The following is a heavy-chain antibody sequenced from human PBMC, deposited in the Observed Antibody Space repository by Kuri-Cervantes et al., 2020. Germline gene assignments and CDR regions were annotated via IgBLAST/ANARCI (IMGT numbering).Heavy chain of an antibody. J-gene: IGHJ4*02. CDR2: IKRKTDGGTT. CDR1: EFTFSNAW. CDR3: AKDLKGAGGSGSYYASAIDY. Sequence: GGSLRLSCAASEFTFSNAWMSWVRQAPGKGLEWVGRIKRKTDGGTTDYAAPVKGRFTISGDDSKNTLYLQMNSLRDEDTAVYYCAKDLKGAGGSGSYYASAIDYWGQGSLVTVSS. V-gene: IGHV3-15*01. D-gene: IGHD3-10*01.